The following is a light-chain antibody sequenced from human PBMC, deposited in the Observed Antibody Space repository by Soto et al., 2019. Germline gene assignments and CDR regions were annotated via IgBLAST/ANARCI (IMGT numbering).Light chain of an antibody. J-gene: IGKJ5*01. CDR1: QSISNW. V-gene: IGKV1-5*01. Sequence: DIQMTQSPSTLSASVGDRVTITCRASQSISNWLAWYQQKPGKAPKVLIYDASSLESGVPSRFSGSGSGTEFTLTINSLQPDDFATYYCQQYNTYSPASGQGTRLEIK. CDR3: QQYNTYSPA. CDR2: DAS.